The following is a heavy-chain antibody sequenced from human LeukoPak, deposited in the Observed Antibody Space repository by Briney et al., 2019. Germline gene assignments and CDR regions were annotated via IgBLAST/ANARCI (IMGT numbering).Heavy chain of an antibody. J-gene: IGHJ4*02. Sequence: SETLSLTCTVSGGSISSLTYYWAWIRQPPGKGLEWIGSIHYSGSTYYHPSLKSRVTISVDTSKNQFSLKLTSVTTADTAVYYCARDGPVKWGQGTLVTVSS. CDR3: ARDGPVK. CDR1: GGSISSLTYY. D-gene: IGHD3-22*01. CDR2: IHYSGST. V-gene: IGHV4-39*07.